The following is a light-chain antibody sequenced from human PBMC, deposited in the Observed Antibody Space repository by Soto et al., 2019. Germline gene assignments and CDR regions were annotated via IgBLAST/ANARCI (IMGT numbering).Light chain of an antibody. J-gene: IGKJ4*01. CDR1: QSVSRDY. V-gene: IGKV3-20*01. CDR2: RAS. Sequence: EIVLTQSPGTLSLSPGERATLSCRASQSVSRDYLAWYQQKPGQAPRLLIYRASYRDTGIPDRFSGSGSGTEFTLTISRREPEDFALYYCQQYSDSPPVTFGGGTKVEIK. CDR3: QQYSDSPPVT.